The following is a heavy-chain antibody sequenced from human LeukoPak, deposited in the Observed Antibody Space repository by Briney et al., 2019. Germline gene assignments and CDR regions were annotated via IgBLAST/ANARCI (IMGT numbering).Heavy chain of an antibody. V-gene: IGHV3-66*01. CDR2: IYSGGGT. CDR1: GFTVSSNY. CDR3: AVTGGYAFDY. Sequence: GGSLRLSCAASGFTVSSNYMSWVRQAPGKGLEWVSVIYSGGGTYYGDSVKGRFTISRDTSKNTVYLQMNSLRAEDTAVYYCAVTGGYAFDYWGQGTLVTVSS. D-gene: IGHD3-22*01. J-gene: IGHJ4*02.